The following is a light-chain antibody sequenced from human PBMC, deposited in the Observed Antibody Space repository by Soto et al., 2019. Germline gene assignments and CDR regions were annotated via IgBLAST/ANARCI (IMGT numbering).Light chain of an antibody. V-gene: IGKV3D-15*01. CDR2: GAS. CDR1: QSVTSN. CDR3: QQHGQWPIT. Sequence: EIVMTNSPATLSVSPGERATLSCRASQSVTSNLAWYQQKPGQAPRLLIYGASTRATDIPDRFSGSGSGTEGTITISSLQTEDGATYYCQQHGQWPITFGQGTRLEIK. J-gene: IGKJ5*01.